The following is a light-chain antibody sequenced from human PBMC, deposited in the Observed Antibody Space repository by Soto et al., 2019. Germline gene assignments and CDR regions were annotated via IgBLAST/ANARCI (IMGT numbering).Light chain of an antibody. CDR1: QSVSSN. CDR3: QQYNNWLPWT. V-gene: IGKV3-15*01. Sequence: EIVMTQSPATLSVSPGERATLSCMASQSVSSNLAWYQQKPGQAPRLLIYGASTRATGIPARFSGSGSGTEFTLTIGSLQSEDFAVYYFQQYNNWLPWTFGQGTKVEIK. J-gene: IGKJ1*01. CDR2: GAS.